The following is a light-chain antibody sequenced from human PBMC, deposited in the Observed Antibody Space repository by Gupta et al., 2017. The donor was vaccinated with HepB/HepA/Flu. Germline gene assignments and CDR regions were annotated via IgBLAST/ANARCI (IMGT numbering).Light chain of an antibody. J-gene: IGKJ1*01. CDR1: QSISNW. V-gene: IGKV1-5*03. CDR3: QQESHCSWT. Sequence: DIQMTQSPSTLSASVGDRVTITCRATQSISNWLAWYQQKPGKAPKVLIYKASNLESGVPSRFSGSGSGTEFTLTISSLQPDDFATYYCQQESHCSWTFGQGTKV. CDR2: KAS.